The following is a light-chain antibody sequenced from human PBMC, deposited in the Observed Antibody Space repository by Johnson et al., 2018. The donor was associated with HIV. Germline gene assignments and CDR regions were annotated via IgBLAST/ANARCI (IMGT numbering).Light chain of an antibody. CDR3: GTWDSSLSAYV. J-gene: IGLJ1*01. Sequence: QSVLTQPPSVSAAPGQKVTISCSGSSSNIGNNYVSWYQQVPGTAPKLLIYEKNKRPSGIPDRFSGSKSGTSATLGITGLQTGDEGDYYCGTWDSSLSAYVFGTGTKVTVL. V-gene: IGLV1-51*02. CDR2: EKN. CDR1: SSNIGNNY.